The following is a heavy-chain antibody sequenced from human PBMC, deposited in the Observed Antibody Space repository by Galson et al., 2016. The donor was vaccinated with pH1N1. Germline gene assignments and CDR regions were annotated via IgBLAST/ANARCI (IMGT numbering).Heavy chain of an antibody. CDR2: IKQDGSEK. V-gene: IGHV3-7*01. Sequence: SLRLSCAASGFTFSSYWMSWVRQAPGKGLERVANIKQDGSEKHYVDSVKGRFTISRDNAKNSLYLQMNSLRVEDTAVYFCARNWEGGFDYWGQGTLVTVSS. CDR1: GFTFSSYW. CDR3: ARNWEGGFDY. J-gene: IGHJ4*02. D-gene: IGHD7-27*01.